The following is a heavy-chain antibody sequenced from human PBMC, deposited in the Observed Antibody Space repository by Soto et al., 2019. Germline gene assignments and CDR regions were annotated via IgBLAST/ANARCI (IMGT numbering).Heavy chain of an antibody. CDR3: AKAPLVYGDYAYYYYYGMDV. CDR1: GFTFSSYA. CDR2: ISGSGGST. V-gene: IGHV3-23*01. J-gene: IGHJ6*02. D-gene: IGHD4-17*01. Sequence: EVQLLESGGGLVQPGGSLRLSCAASGFTFSSYAMSWVRQAPGKGLEWVSAISGSGGSTYYADSVKGRFTISRDNSKNTLYLQMNSLRDEDTAVYYCAKAPLVYGDYAYYYYYGMDVWGQGTTVTVSS.